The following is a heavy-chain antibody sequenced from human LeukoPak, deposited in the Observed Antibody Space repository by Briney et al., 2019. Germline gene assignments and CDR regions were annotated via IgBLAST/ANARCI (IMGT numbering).Heavy chain of an antibody. J-gene: IGHJ6*02. CDR2: MNPNSGNT. V-gene: IGHV1-8*01. D-gene: IGHD3-3*01. Sequence: ASVKVSCKASGYTFTSYDINWVRQATGQGLEWMGWMNPNSGNTGYAQKFQGRVTMTRNTSISTAYMELSSLRSEDTAVYYCARGKDPYYDFWSGYYTLNYYYYGMDVWGQGTTVTVSS. CDR3: ARGKDPYYDFWSGYYTLNYYYYGMDV. CDR1: GYTFTSYD.